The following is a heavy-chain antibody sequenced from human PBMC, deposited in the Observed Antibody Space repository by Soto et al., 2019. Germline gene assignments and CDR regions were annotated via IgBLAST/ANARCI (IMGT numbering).Heavy chain of an antibody. CDR3: AGDGLPDDFRSGGYWFDP. J-gene: IGHJ5*02. CDR2: ISHDGRIE. D-gene: IGHD3-3*01. V-gene: IGHV3-30-3*01. CDR1: GFTFSTFA. Sequence: QVHLVESGGGVVQPGRSLRLSCAASGFTFSTFALHWVRQAPGEGLAWVALISHDGRIEKYADSVKGRFTISRDNSKNTLYMQMDSRRLEDTGVYYCAGDGLPDDFRSGGYWFDPWGQGTQVTVSS.